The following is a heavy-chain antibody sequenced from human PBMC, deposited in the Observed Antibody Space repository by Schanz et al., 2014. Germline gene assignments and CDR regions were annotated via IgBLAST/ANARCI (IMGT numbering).Heavy chain of an antibody. CDR1: GYTFTRYY. V-gene: IGHV1-46*01. D-gene: IGHD4-17*01. CDR2: INPSGGST. J-gene: IGHJ6*02. CDR3: ARNYGGHSEESDRYGMDV. Sequence: QVQLVQSGAEVKKPGASVKVSCKASGYTFTRYYIHWVRQAPGQGLEWMGIINPSGGSTTYAQKFQGGVTTTSDTSTSTVYMELSSLRSEDTAVYYGARNYGGHSEESDRYGMDVWGQGTTVTVSS.